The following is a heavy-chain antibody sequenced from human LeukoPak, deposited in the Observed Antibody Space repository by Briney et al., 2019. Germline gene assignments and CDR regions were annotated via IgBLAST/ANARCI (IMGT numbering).Heavy chain of an antibody. D-gene: IGHD6-13*01. CDR1: GYTFTSYD. J-gene: IGHJ4*02. CDR3: ARGGFTYSSSWYGHY. V-gene: IGHV1-8*03. Sequence: ASVKVSYKASGYTFTSYDIKWVRQATGQGLEWMGWMNPNSGNTGYAQKFQGRVTITRNTSISTAYMELSSLRSEDTAVYYCARGGFTYSSSWYGHYWGQGTLVTVSS. CDR2: MNPNSGNT.